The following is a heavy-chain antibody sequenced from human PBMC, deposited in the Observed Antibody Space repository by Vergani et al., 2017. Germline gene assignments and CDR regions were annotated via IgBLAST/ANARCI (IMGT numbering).Heavy chain of an antibody. D-gene: IGHD3-3*01. J-gene: IGHJ5*02. Sequence: QVQLVQSGAEVKKPGSSVKVSCKASGGTFSSYAISWVRQAPGQGLEWMGRIIPIFGTANYAQKFQGRVTITADESTSTANMELSSLRSEDTAVYYCARDPTELRFLEWLPPNWFDPWGQGTLVTVSS. CDR3: ARDPTELRFLEWLPPNWFDP. CDR2: IIPIFGTA. CDR1: GGTFSSYA. V-gene: IGHV1-69*18.